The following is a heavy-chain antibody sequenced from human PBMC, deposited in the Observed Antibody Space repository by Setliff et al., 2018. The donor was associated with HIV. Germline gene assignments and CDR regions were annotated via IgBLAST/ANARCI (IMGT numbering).Heavy chain of an antibody. J-gene: IGHJ6*03. CDR3: ARDKRITIFSGYYYYMDV. CDR2: ISWNSGSI. V-gene: IGHV3-9*01. Sequence: GGSLRLSCAASGFTFDDYAMHWVRQAPGKGLEWVSGISWNSGSIGYADSVKGRFTISRDNAKNTLYLQMNSLRAEDTAVYYCARDKRITIFSGYYYYMDVWGKGTTVTVSS. CDR1: GFTFDDYA. D-gene: IGHD3-9*01.